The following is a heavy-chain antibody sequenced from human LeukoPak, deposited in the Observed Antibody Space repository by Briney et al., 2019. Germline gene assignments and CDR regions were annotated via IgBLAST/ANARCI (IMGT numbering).Heavy chain of an antibody. J-gene: IGHJ4*02. CDR1: GDSVSSNSTA. D-gene: IGHD6-19*01. Sequence: SQTLSLTCAISGDSVSSNSTAWNWIRQSPSRGLEWLGRTYYRCKWYNDYALSVKSRITINPDTSKNQFSLQMNYVTPEDTAVYYCARYSVAGTLYSVGYFDYWGQGTLVTVSS. CDR3: ARYSVAGTLYSVGYFDY. CDR2: TYYRCKWYN. V-gene: IGHV6-1*01.